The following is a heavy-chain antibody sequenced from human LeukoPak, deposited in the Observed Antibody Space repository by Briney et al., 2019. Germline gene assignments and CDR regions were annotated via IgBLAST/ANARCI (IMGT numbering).Heavy chain of an antibody. CDR1: GFTVSSNY. CDR2: IRPDGSEK. CDR3: ARDRTRFFL. J-gene: IGHJ4*02. Sequence: GGSLRLSCAASGFTVSSNYMSWVRQAPGKGLEWVANIRPDGSEKYYVDSVKGRFTISRDNAKNSLHLQMNSLRAEDTAVYYCARDRTRFFLGGQGTLVTVSS. D-gene: IGHD3-3*01. V-gene: IGHV3-7*01.